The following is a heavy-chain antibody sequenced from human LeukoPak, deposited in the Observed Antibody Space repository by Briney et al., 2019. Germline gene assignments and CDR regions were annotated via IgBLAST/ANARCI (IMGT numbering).Heavy chain of an antibody. CDR2: IYYSGST. CDR3: ARLGALPGLPDY. D-gene: IGHD3-16*01. J-gene: IGHJ4*02. Sequence: SETLSLTCTVSGGSISSSSYYWGWIRQPPGRGLEWIGSIYYSGSTYYNPSLKSRVTISVDTSKNQFSLKLSSVTAADTAVYYCARLGALPGLPDYWGQGTLVTVSS. V-gene: IGHV4-39*01. CDR1: GGSISSSSYY.